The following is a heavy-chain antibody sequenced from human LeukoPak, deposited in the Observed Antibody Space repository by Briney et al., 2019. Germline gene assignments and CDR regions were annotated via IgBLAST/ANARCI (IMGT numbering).Heavy chain of an antibody. D-gene: IGHD4-17*01. J-gene: IGHJ4*02. Sequence: PSETLSLTCTVSGGSINSYYWGWIRQPPGKGLGWIGSIYYSGSTYYNPSLKSRVTISVDTSKNQFSLKLSSVTAADTAVYYCATVAGDYLTVGDYWGQGTLVTVSS. CDR1: GGSINSYY. V-gene: IGHV4-39*01. CDR2: IYYSGST. CDR3: ATVAGDYLTVGDY.